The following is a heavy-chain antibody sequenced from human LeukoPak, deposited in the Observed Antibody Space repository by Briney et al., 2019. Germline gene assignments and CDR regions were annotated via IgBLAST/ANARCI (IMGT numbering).Heavy chain of an antibody. CDR3: AKSRGNSCSGGSCPSRLFDY. D-gene: IGHD2-15*01. Sequence: GGSLRLSCAASGFTFSSYAMSWVRQAPGKGLEWVSAISGSGGSTYYADSVKGRFTISRDNSKNTLYLQMNSLRAEDTAVYYCAKSRGNSCSGGSCPSRLFDYWGQGPLVTVSS. CDR1: GFTFSSYA. CDR2: ISGSGGST. V-gene: IGHV3-23*01. J-gene: IGHJ4*02.